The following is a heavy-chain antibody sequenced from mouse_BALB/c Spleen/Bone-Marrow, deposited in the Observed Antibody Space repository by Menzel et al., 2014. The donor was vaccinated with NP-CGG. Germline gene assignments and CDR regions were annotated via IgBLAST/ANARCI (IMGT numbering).Heavy chain of an antibody. D-gene: IGHD1-1*01. Sequence: EVQVVESGGGLVQPGGSLKLSCAASGFDLXRYWMSWVRQAPGKGLEWIGEINPDSSTIDYTPSLKDKFIMSRDNAKNTLYLQMSKVRSEDTALYYCARPPIRGVAYWGQGTLVIVSA. CDR3: ARPPIRGVAY. J-gene: IGHJ3*01. CDR2: INPDSSTI. V-gene: IGHV4-1*02. CDR1: GFDLXRYW.